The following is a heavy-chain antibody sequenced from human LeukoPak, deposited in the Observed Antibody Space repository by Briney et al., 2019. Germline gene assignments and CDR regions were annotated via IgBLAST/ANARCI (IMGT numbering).Heavy chain of an antibody. D-gene: IGHD6-13*01. J-gene: IGHJ1*01. Sequence: GGSLRLSCSASGFTFSRSGMHWVRQAPGNRLEYVSSTSSSGGSIYYADSVKGRFTIFRDNSKNTLYLQMSSLRAEDTAVYYCVTGYIEAAGNYSQRWGQGTLVTVSS. V-gene: IGHV3-64D*09. CDR1: GFTFSRSG. CDR2: TSSSGGSI. CDR3: VTGYIEAAGNYSQR.